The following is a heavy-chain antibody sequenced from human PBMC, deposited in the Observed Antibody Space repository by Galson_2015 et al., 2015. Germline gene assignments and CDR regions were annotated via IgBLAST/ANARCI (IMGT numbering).Heavy chain of an antibody. CDR1: GFTFSSYW. V-gene: IGHV3-7*01. J-gene: IGHJ3*02. D-gene: IGHD2-2*01. CDR2: IKYDGSEK. Sequence: SLRLSCAVSGFTFSSYWMSWVRQAPGKGLEWVANIKYDGSEKNYVDSVKGRFTISRDNAKNSLYLQMNSLRGEDTAVYYCAGGSWDIVVVSAAGDAFTIWGQGTMVTVSS. CDR3: AGGSWDIVVVSAAGDAFTI.